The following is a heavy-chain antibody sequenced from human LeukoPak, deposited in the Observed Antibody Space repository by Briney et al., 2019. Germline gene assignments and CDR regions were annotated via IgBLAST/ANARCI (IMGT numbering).Heavy chain of an antibody. CDR3: ALPLFRPNDRDY. CDR1: GYSFTSYW. D-gene: IGHD3-9*01. V-gene: IGHV5-51*01. J-gene: IGHJ4*02. Sequence: GESLKISCKGSGYSFTSYWIAWVRQMPGKGLEWMGIIYPGDSDIRYSPSFQGQVTISADKSINTAYLQWSSLKASDTAMYYCALPLFRPNDRDYWGQGTLVTVSS. CDR2: IYPGDSDI.